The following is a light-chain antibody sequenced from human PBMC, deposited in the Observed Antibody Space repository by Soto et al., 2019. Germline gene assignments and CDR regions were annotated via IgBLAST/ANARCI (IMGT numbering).Light chain of an antibody. CDR2: GNS. CDR1: SSNIGAGYD. V-gene: IGLV1-40*01. CDR3: QSYDSSLSHVV. J-gene: IGLJ2*01. Sequence: QSVLTQPPSVSGAPGQRVTISCTGSSSNIGAGYDVYWYQNLPGAVPKLLIYGNSNRPSGVPDRFSGSKSGTSASLAITGLQADDEGDYYCQSYDSSLSHVVFGGGTKLTVL.